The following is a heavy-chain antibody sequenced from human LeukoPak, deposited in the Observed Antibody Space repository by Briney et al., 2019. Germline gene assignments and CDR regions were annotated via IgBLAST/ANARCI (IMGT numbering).Heavy chain of an antibody. V-gene: IGHV4-30-2*01. CDR2: IYHSGST. D-gene: IGHD3-10*01. CDR3: ARYMARFDP. CDR1: GGSISSGGYY. J-gene: IGHJ5*02. Sequence: SETLSLTCTVSGGSISSGGYYWSWIRQPPGKGLEWIGYIYHSGSTYYNPSLKSRVTISVDRSKNQFSLKLSSVTAADTAVYYCARYMARFDPWGQGTLVTVSS.